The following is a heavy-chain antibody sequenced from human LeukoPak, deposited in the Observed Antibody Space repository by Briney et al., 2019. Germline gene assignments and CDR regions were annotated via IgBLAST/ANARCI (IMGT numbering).Heavy chain of an antibody. Sequence: GGSLRLSCAASGFTFSRYSMNWVRQAPGKGLEWVSSISSSSSYIYYADSVKGRFTISRDNAKNSLYLQMNSLRAEDTAVYYCTRGVVVPAAMPVFVQYYMDVWGKGTTVTISS. CDR2: ISSSSSYI. CDR1: GFTFSRYS. J-gene: IGHJ6*03. D-gene: IGHD2-2*01. CDR3: TRGVVVPAAMPVFVQYYMDV. V-gene: IGHV3-21*01.